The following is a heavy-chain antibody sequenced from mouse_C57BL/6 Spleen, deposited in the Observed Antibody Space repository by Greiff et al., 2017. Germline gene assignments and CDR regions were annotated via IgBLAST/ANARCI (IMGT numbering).Heavy chain of an antibody. Sequence: EVQLQESGGGLVKPGGSLKLSCAASGFTFSSYAMSWVRQTPEKRLEWVATISDGGSYTYYPDNVKGRFTISRDNAKNNLYLQMSHLKSEDTAMYYCARGAGAVVPCDYWGQGTTLTVSS. CDR1: GFTFSSYA. CDR3: ARGAGAVVPCDY. V-gene: IGHV5-4*01. J-gene: IGHJ2*01. CDR2: ISDGGSYT. D-gene: IGHD1-1*01.